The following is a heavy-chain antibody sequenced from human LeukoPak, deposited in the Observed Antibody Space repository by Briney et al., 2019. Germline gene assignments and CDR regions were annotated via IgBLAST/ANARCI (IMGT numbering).Heavy chain of an antibody. Sequence: GGSLRLSCVASGFTFSNYGMHWVRQAPGKGLEWVAIISYDGSNKYSADSVKGRFSISRDNSKNTLYLRMNSLRAEDTAVYYCAKDGHTDYYYFDYWGQGTLVTVSS. V-gene: IGHV3-30*18. CDR1: GFTFSNYG. CDR2: ISYDGSNK. D-gene: IGHD2/OR15-2a*01. CDR3: AKDGHTDYYYFDY. J-gene: IGHJ4*02.